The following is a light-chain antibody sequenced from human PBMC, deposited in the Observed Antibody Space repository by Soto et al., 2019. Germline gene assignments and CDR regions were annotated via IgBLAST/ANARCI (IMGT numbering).Light chain of an antibody. V-gene: IGKV3-15*01. CDR1: QSVGIN. Sequence: EIVMTQSPATLSVSPGERATLSCRASQSVGINLAWYQQKPGQAPRLLVYGASTRASGFPARFSGSGSGTAFTLIISSLQSEDFAVYFCQHYENWPFTFGQGTKVEIK. CDR2: GAS. J-gene: IGKJ2*01. CDR3: QHYENWPFT.